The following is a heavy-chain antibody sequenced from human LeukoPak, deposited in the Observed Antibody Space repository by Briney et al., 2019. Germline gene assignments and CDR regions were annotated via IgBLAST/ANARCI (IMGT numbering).Heavy chain of an antibody. V-gene: IGHV3-74*01. CDR2: ISNDGTNT. CDR3: ARGIVGAHDY. Sequence: PGGSLRLSCAASGFTFSTYWMHWVRQAPGKGLVWISRISNDGTNTNYADSVKGRFTISRDNAKNTLYLQMNSLRADDTAVYYCARGIVGAHDYWDQGTLVTVSS. D-gene: IGHD1-26*01. J-gene: IGHJ4*02. CDR1: GFTFSTYW.